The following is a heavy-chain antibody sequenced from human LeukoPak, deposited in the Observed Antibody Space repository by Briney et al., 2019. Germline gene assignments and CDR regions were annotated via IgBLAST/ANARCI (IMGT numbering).Heavy chain of an antibody. CDR3: AKDIAAAGALLFDY. J-gene: IGHJ4*02. V-gene: IGHV3-30*18. Sequence: PGGSLRLSCAASGFTFSSYGMHWVRQAPGKGLEWVAVISYDGSNKYYADSVKGRFTISRDNSKNTLYLQMNSLRAEDTAVYYCAKDIAAAGALLFDYWGQGTLVTVSS. CDR2: ISYDGSNK. D-gene: IGHD6-13*01. CDR1: GFTFSSYG.